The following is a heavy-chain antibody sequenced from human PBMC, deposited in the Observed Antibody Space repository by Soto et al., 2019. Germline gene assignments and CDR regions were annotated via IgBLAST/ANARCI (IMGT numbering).Heavy chain of an antibody. D-gene: IGHD2-2*01. Sequence: KAGGSLRLSCAASGFTFGHYYLNWVRQAPGKGLEWVSSISTTSTYTHYADSLKGRFTISSDNAKKLLYLEMESLSAEDTAVFYYARDDGVSSTKMKSFEKWGQGTKVNVSS. CDR3: ARDDGVSSTKMKSFEK. CDR2: ISTTSTYT. V-gene: IGHV3-21*01. CDR1: GFTFGHYY. J-gene: IGHJ3*01.